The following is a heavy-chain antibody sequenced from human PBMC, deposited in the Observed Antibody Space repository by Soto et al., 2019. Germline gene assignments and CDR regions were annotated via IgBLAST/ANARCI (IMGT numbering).Heavy chain of an antibody. D-gene: IGHD2-15*01. J-gene: IGHJ4*02. V-gene: IGHV4-39*01. CDR1: GGSISSDAYN. Sequence: SETLSLTCTVSGGSISSDAYNWGRIRQSPGKGLEWIGSVCYSGGNDDTPALKSQVTIPVDTSKNHCSLKLAAVTAADTAVYFCATNIVGYCSGGVCLRDNEKFGYWSEG. CDR3: ATNIVGYCSGGVCLRDNEKFGY. CDR2: VCYSGGN.